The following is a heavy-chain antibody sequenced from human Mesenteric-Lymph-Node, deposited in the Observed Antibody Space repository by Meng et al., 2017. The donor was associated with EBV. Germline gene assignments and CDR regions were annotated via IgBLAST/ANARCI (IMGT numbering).Heavy chain of an antibody. CDR1: GASISSGSYY. V-gene: IGHV4-39*01. CDR3: VSYDYGNYVSFDS. Sequence: QESGPGLVEPSETVSLTCTVSGASISSGSYYWGWIRQPPGKGLEWIGSIYYRGSTYYNPSLRSRVTISVDTSKNHFSLKLSSVTAADTAMYYCVSYDYGNYVSFDSWGQGILVTVSS. D-gene: IGHD4-11*01. CDR2: IYYRGST. J-gene: IGHJ4*02.